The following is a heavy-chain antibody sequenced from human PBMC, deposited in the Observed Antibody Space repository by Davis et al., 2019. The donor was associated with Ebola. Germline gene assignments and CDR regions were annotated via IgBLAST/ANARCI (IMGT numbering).Heavy chain of an antibody. D-gene: IGHD4-17*01. CDR3: ARDLPSYGDYGIYYYGMDV. CDR1: GYTFTGYY. Sequence: AASVKVSCKASGYTFTGYYMHWVRQAPGQGLEWMGWINPNSGGTNYAQKFQGWVTMTRDTSISTAYMELSRLRSDDTAVYYCARDLPSYGDYGIYYYGMDVWGQGTTVTVSS. CDR2: INPNSGGT. V-gene: IGHV1-2*04. J-gene: IGHJ6*02.